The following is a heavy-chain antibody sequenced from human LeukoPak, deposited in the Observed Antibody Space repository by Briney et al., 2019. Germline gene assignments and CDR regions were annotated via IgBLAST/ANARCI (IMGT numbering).Heavy chain of an antibody. V-gene: IGHV3-21*01. CDR1: GFTFGSYS. Sequence: GGSLGLSCAASGFTFGSYSMNWVRQAPGKGLEWASSISSSSSYIYYADSVKGRFTISRDNAKNSLYLQMNSLRAEDTAVYYCARVEGYDYVWGRENSDYWGQGTLVTVSS. D-gene: IGHD3-16*01. CDR3: ARVEGYDYVWGRENSDY. CDR2: ISSSSSYI. J-gene: IGHJ4*02.